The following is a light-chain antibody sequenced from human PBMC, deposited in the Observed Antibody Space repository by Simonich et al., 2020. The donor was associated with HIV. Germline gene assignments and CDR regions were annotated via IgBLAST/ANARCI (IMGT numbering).Light chain of an antibody. Sequence: SDVLTQPPSVSVAPGKTARITWGGNNLGSKSVHWYQQKPGQAPVLVVYNDSDRPSGIPERFSGSNSGNTATLTISRVEAGDEADYYCQVWDSSSDHLVFGGGTQLTVL. J-gene: IGLJ7*01. CDR2: NDS. V-gene: IGLV3-21*03. CDR3: QVWDSSSDHLV. CDR1: NLGSKS.